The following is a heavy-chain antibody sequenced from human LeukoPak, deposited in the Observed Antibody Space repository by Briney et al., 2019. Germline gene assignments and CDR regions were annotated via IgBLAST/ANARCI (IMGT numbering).Heavy chain of an antibody. J-gene: IGHJ4*02. D-gene: IGHD6-13*01. CDR3: ARGRAAADDFDF. V-gene: IGHV1-18*01. CDR1: GYTFSSYS. CDR2: INTYSGNA. Sequence: GASVKVSCKAAGYTFSSYSINWVRQAPGQGLAGSGWINTYSGNAKYTQKFQGRVTLTTDSSTSTAYMELRSLTSDDTGVYYCARGRAAADDFDFWGQGTLLTVSS.